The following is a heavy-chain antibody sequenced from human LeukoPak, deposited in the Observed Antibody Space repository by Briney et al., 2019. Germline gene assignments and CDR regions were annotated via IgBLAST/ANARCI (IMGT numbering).Heavy chain of an antibody. CDR3: ARRSSSWYQGSFDY. D-gene: IGHD6-13*01. V-gene: IGHV1-18*01. CDR1: GYTFTSYG. J-gene: IGHJ4*02. CDR2: ISAYNGNT. Sequence: ASVKVSCKASGYTFTSYGISCVRQAPGQGLEWMGWISAYNGNTNYAQKLQGRVTMTTDTSTSTAYMELRSLRSDDTAVYYCARRSSSWYQGSFDYWGQGTLVTVSS.